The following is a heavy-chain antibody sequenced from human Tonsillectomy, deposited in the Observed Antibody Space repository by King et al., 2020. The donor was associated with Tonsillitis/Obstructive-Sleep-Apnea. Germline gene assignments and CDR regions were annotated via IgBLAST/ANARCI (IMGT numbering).Heavy chain of an antibody. CDR2: ISWNSGNI. V-gene: IGHV3-9*01. Sequence: VQLVESGGGLVQPGRSLRPSCAASGFIFDDHAMHWVRQAPGKGLEWVSGISWNSGNIDYADSVKGRFTISRDNAKNSLYLQMNSLRADDTALYYCAKDAATTADWYLGLWGRGTPVTVSA. D-gene: IGHD4-11*01. CDR3: AKDAATTADWYLGL. J-gene: IGHJ2*01. CDR1: GFIFDDHA.